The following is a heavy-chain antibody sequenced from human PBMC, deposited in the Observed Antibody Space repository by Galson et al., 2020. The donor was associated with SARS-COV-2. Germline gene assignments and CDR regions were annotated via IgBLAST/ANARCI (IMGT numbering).Heavy chain of an antibody. CDR1: GFALSTYW. CDR2: INQHGSDA. CDR3: ARRRGDFVVVVAADDI. D-gene: IGHD2-15*01. V-gene: IGHV3-7*01. Sequence: GESLKISCSASGFALSTYWMTWLRPTPGKGLEWVATINQHGSDAYYAPSALGRCTISRDNAKNSVFLQMNSLRAEDTAVYYCARRRGDFVVVVAADDIWGQGTLVTVSS. J-gene: IGHJ4*02.